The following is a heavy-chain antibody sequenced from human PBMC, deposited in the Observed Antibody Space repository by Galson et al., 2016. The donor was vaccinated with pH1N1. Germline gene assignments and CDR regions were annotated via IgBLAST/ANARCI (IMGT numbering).Heavy chain of an antibody. D-gene: IGHD4-17*01. CDR3: ARQYDFGDYRGNAFDI. CDR2: VNPGGSTI. V-gene: IGHV5-51*03. CDR1: GYIFTSQW. Sequence: SGAEVKKPGESLKISCKASGYIFTSQWIAWVRQVPGKGLEWVGVVNPGGSTIRYSPSFQGQVTISSDKSISTACLQWISLRASDTALYYCARQYDFGDYRGNAFDIWGQGTVVIVSS. J-gene: IGHJ3*02.